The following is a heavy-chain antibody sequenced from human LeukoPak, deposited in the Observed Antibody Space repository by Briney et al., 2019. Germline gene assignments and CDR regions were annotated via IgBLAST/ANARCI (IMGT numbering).Heavy chain of an antibody. J-gene: IGHJ4*02. Sequence: ASVKVSCKASGYTFTSYGISWVRQAPGQGLEWMGWISAYNGNTNYAQKLQGRVTMTTDTSTSTAYMEPRSLRSDDTAVYYCAREATGGWYSSYYFDYWGQGTLVTVSS. CDR1: GYTFTSYG. CDR2: ISAYNGNT. CDR3: AREATGGWYSSYYFDY. V-gene: IGHV1-18*01. D-gene: IGHD6-19*01.